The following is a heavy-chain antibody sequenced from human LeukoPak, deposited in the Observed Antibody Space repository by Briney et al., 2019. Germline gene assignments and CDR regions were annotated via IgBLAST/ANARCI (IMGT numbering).Heavy chain of an antibody. CDR3: TRRYRYGVDY. V-gene: IGHV4-38-2*01. D-gene: IGHD5-18*01. CDR1: GYSISSGYY. J-gene: IGHJ4*02. CDR2: IYHSGTT. Sequence: SETLSLTCAVSGYSISSGYYWGWIRQPPGKGLEWIGSIYHSGTTYYNPSLKSRVTISVDTSRNQFSLKLSSVTAADTAVYYCTRRYRYGVDYWGQGTLVTVSS.